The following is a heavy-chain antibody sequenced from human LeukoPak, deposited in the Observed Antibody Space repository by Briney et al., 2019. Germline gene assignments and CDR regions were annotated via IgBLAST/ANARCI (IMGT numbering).Heavy chain of an antibody. CDR3: ARASRGVGLNY. CDR1: GGSFSGYY. D-gene: IGHD2-15*01. CDR2: INHSGST. V-gene: IGHV4-34*01. J-gene: IGHJ4*02. Sequence: PSETLSLTCAVYGGSFSGYYWSWIRQPPGKGLEWIGEINHSGSTNYNPSLKSRVTISVDTSKNQFSLKLSSVTAADTAVYYCARASRGVGLNYWGPGTLVTVSS.